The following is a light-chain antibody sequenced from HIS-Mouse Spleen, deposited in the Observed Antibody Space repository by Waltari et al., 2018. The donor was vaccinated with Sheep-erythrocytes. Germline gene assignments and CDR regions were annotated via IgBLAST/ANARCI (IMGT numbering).Light chain of an antibody. CDR2: EVS. CDR1: STDVGGSTY. CDR3: SSYAGSNNWV. Sequence: QSALTQPPSASGSPGQSVTISCTGTSTDVGGSTYLSWYQQPPGKAPKLMIYEVSKRPSGVPDRFSGSKSGNTASLTVSGLQAEDEADYYCSSYAGSNNWVFGGGTKLTVL. J-gene: IGLJ3*02. V-gene: IGLV2-8*01.